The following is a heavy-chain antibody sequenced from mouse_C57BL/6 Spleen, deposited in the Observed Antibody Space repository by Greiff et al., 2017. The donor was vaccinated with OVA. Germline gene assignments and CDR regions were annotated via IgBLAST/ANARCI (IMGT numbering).Heavy chain of an antibody. V-gene: IGHV1-26*01. CDR3: ARYYSNYGGGFDD. J-gene: IGHJ2*01. CDR2: INPNNGGT. CDR1: GYTFTDYY. Sequence: EVQLQQSGPELVKPGASVKISCKASGYTFTDYYMNWVKQSHGKSLEWIGDINPNNGGTSYNQKFKGKATLTVDKSSSTAYMELRSLTSEDSAVYYCARYYSNYGGGFDDWGQGTTLTVSS. D-gene: IGHD2-5*01.